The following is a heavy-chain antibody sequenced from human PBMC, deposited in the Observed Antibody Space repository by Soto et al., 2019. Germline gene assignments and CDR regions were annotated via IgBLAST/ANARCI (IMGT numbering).Heavy chain of an antibody. CDR2: IYYSGST. D-gene: IGHD3-3*01. J-gene: IGHJ6*02. CDR1: GGSISSGGYY. CDR3: ASWISLYDFSYYGMDV. V-gene: IGHV4-31*03. Sequence: QVQLQESGPGLVKPSQTLSLTCTVSGGSISSGGYYWSWIRQHPGKGLEWIGYIYYSGSTYYNPSLKSRVTISVDTSKNQFSLKLSSVTAADTAVYYCASWISLYDFSYYGMDVWGQGTTDTVSS.